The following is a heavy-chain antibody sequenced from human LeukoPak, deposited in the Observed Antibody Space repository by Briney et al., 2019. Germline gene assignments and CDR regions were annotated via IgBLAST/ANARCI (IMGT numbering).Heavy chain of an antibody. Sequence: SETLSLTCTVSGGSISSSSYYWGWIRQPPGKGLEWIGYIYYSGSTNYNPSLKSRVTISVDTSKNQFPLKLSSVTAADTAVYYCARARLAFDIWGQGTMVTVSS. CDR1: GGSISSSSYY. CDR3: ARARLAFDI. V-gene: IGHV4-61*05. J-gene: IGHJ3*02. CDR2: IYYSGST.